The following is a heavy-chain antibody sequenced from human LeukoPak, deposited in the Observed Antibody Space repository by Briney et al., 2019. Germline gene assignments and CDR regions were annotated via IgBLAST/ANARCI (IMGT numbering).Heavy chain of an antibody. Sequence: GSLRLSCAASGFTFSSYSMNWIRQPPGKGLEWIGYIYYSGSTNYNPSLKSRVTISVDTSKNQFSLKLSSVTAADTAVYYCARQFDSYFDYWGQGTLVTVSS. CDR3: ARQFDSYFDY. CDR2: IYYSGST. V-gene: IGHV4-59*08. CDR1: GFTFSSYS. D-gene: IGHD3-9*01. J-gene: IGHJ4*02.